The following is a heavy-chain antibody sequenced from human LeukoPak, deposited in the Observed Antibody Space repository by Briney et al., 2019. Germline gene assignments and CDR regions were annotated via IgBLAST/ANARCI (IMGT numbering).Heavy chain of an antibody. CDR3: AREDEDVDWYFDL. J-gene: IGHJ2*01. CDR2: ISGSSGTV. V-gene: IGHV3-48*04. Sequence: GGSLRLSCTASGFTFSSYSMNWVRQAPGKGLEWVSYISGSSGTVYYADSVMGRFTISRDNAKNSLFLQMNSLRAEDTAVYYCAREDEDVDWYFDLWGRGTLVTVSS. CDR1: GFTFSSYS.